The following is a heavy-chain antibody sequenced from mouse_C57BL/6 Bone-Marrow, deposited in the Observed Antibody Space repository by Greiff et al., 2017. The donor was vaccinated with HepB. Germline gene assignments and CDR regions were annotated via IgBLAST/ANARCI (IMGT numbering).Heavy chain of an antibody. CDR3: AGGGYYSNYEDYAMDY. CDR1: GYSITSGYY. CDR2: ISYDGSN. Sequence: EVKLVESGPGLVKPSQSLSLTCSVTGYSITSGYYWNWIRQFPGNKLEWMGYISYDGSNNYNPSLKNRISITRDTSKNQFFLKLNSVTTEDTATYYCAGGGYYSNYEDYAMDYWGQGTSVTVSS. D-gene: IGHD2-5*01. J-gene: IGHJ4*01. V-gene: IGHV3-6*01.